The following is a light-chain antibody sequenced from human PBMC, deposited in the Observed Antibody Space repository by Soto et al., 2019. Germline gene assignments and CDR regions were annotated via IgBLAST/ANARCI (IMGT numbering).Light chain of an antibody. J-gene: IGLJ1*01. V-gene: IGLV2-14*01. CDR3: SSSTTSSTRV. Sequence: ALAQPASVSGSPGQSIAISCTGSSSDVGIYNYVSWYQQHPGKVPKLIIYEVTNRPSGVSNRFSGSKSGNTASLTISGLQAEDEADYYCSSSTTSSTRVFGTGTKVTV. CDR2: EVT. CDR1: SSDVGIYNY.